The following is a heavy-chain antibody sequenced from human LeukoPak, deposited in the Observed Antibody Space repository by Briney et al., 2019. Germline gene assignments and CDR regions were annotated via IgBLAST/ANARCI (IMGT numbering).Heavy chain of an antibody. D-gene: IGHD3-10*01. CDR1: GGSLSGYY. CDR2: INHSGST. J-gene: IGHJ4*02. Sequence: SETLSLTCAVYGGSLSGYYWSWIRQPPGKGLEWIEEINHSGSTNYNPSLKSRVTISVDTSKNQFSLKLSSVTAADTAVYYCARGESSDYWGQGTLVTVSS. CDR3: ARGESSDY. V-gene: IGHV4-34*01.